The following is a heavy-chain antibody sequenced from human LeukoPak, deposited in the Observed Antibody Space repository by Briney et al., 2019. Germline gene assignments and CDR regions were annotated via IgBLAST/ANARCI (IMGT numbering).Heavy chain of an antibody. D-gene: IGHD2-2*01. J-gene: IGHJ4*02. CDR1: GGSISSGGYS. V-gene: IGHV4-30-2*01. CDR2: IYHSGST. Sequence: PSETLSLTCAVSGGSISSGGYSWSWIRQPPGKGLEWIGYIYHSGSTYYNPSLKSRVTISVDRSKNQFSLKLSSVTAADTAVYYCARALGYCSSTSCTIRNWGQGTLVTVSS. CDR3: ARALGYCSSTSCTIRN.